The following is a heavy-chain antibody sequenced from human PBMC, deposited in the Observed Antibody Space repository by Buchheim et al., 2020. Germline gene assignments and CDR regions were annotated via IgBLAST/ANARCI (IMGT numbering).Heavy chain of an antibody. CDR1: GFLFSTYW. D-gene: IGHD5-12*01. J-gene: IGHJ6*02. V-gene: IGHV3-74*01. CDR3: ARGYNFGYNYYYGMDV. Sequence: EVRLVESGGGLVRPGDSLRLSCGASGFLFSTYWMYWVRQVPGKGLVWVSRIRSDGSETNYADSVRGRFAVYRDNARSTLFLQMNSLRVEDTGVYFCARGYNFGYNYYYGMDVWGRGT. CDR2: IRSDGSET.